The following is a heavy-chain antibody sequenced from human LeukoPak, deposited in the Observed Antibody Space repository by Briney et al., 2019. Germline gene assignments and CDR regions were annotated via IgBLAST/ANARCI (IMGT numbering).Heavy chain of an antibody. CDR3: ARGDLKVGAFDY. CDR2: FFPGDSDT. D-gene: IGHD1-26*01. CDR1: GYSFTNYW. J-gene: IGHJ4*02. Sequence: GESLKISCKGSGYSFTNYWIGWVRQMPGKGLEWMGLFFPGDSDTRYSPSFQDQITISVDTSINTAYLQWSSLKASDTAIYYCARGDLKVGAFDYWGQGTLVTVSS. V-gene: IGHV5-51*01.